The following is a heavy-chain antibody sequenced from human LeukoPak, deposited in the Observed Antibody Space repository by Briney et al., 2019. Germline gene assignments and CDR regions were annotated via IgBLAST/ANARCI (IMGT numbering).Heavy chain of an antibody. V-gene: IGHV3-74*01. CDR3: TRLTGTTSPVDY. D-gene: IGHD1-20*01. CDR2: INSGGSGT. Sequence: GGSLRLSCAASGFAFSNYWLNWVRKPPGKGLVWVSLINSGGSGTDYADSVKGRFTISRDNAQNTLYLQMNSLRAEDTAVYYCTRLTGTTSPVDYWGQGTLVTVSS. CDR1: GFAFSNYW. J-gene: IGHJ4*02.